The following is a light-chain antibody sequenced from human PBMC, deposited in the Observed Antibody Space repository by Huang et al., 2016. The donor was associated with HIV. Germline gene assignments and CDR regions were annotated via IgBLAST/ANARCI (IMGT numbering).Light chain of an antibody. CDR2: GAS. Sequence: ERVMTQSPATLSVAPGERVTLSCRASHSVSSNVAWYQQKPGQAPSLLIHGASTRATGVPARFSGGGSGTDFTLAISSLQSEDSGVYFCQQYDNWPLTFGQGTRLEIK. V-gene: IGKV3-15*01. CDR3: QQYDNWPLT. CDR1: HSVSSN. J-gene: IGKJ5*01.